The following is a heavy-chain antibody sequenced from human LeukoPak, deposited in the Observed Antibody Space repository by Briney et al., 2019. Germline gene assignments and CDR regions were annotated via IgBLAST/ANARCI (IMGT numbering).Heavy chain of an antibody. CDR3: ARGAGFSSGY. J-gene: IGHJ4*02. CDR1: GGSISSSSYY. V-gene: IGHV4-39*07. Sequence: PSETLSLTCTVSGGSISSSSYYWGWIRQPPGKGLEWIGSIYYSGSTYYNPSLKSRVTISVDTSKNQFSLKLSSMTAADTAVYYCARGAGFSSGYWGQGTLITVSS. D-gene: IGHD5-18*01. CDR2: IYYSGST.